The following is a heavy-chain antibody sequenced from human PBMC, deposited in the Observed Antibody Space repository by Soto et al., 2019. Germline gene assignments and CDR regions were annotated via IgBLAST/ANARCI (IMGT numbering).Heavy chain of an antibody. J-gene: IGHJ3*02. D-gene: IGHD3-3*01. CDR2: IDPSDSYT. CDR3: ASYYYDFWSGYPAPRDAFDI. CDR1: GYSFTSYW. V-gene: IGHV5-10-1*01. Sequence: GESLKISCKGSGYSFTSYWISWVRQMPGKGLEWMGRIDPSDSYTNYSPSFQGHVTISADKSISTAYLQWSSLKASDTAMYYCASYYYDFWSGYPAPRDAFDIWGQGTMVTVSS.